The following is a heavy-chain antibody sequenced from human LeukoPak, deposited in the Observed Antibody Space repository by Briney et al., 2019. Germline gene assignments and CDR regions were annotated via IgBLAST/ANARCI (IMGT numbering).Heavy chain of an antibody. V-gene: IGHV3-30-3*01. D-gene: IGHD1-26*01. CDR2: ISYDGSNK. Sequence: PGRSLRLSCVASGFTFSSYAMHWVRQALGKGLEWVAVISYDGSNKYYADSVKGRFTISRDNSKNTLYLQMNSLRAEDTAVYYCARGGSYAFSHYYYGMDVWGQGTTVTVSS. CDR1: GFTFSSYA. CDR3: ARGGSYAFSHYYYGMDV. J-gene: IGHJ6*02.